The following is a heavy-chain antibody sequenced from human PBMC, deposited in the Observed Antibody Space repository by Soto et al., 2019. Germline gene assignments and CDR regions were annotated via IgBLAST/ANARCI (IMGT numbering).Heavy chain of an antibody. J-gene: IGHJ4*02. CDR1: GYTFSTYH. D-gene: IGHD7-27*01. CDR2: IKSSGDIT. V-gene: IGHV1-46*01. CDR3: ARDPPNASLLDC. Sequence: QVQLVQSGAEVTKPGASVKISCKTSGYTFSTYHMHWVRLAPGQGLEWVGIIKSSGDITLYAQKFQGRVTMSKDTSTSTVYMGVSSLRSEDTAVYYCARDPPNASLLDCWGQGTQVTVSS.